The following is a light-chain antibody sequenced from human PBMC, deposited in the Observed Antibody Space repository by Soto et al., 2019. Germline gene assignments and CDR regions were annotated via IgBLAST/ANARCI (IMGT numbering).Light chain of an antibody. CDR2: EVS. CDR1: SNDFTGYNY. V-gene: IGLV2-14*01. Sequence: QSVLTQPASVSGSPGQSITISCTGTSNDFTGYNYVSWYQQHPGKAPKLMIYEVSNRPSGVSNRFSGSKSGNTASLTISGLLADDEADYYCTSYTSISTLVFGGGTQLTVL. CDR3: TSYTSISTLV. J-gene: IGLJ2*01.